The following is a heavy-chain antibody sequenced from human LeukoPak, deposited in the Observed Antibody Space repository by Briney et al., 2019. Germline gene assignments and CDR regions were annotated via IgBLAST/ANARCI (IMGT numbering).Heavy chain of an antibody. D-gene: IGHD1-26*01. CDR2: IKRAGIES. CDR3: ARVGTWELQRVFDN. V-gene: IGHV3-7*01. J-gene: IGHJ4*02. CDR1: GFTFTDYW. Sequence: GESLRLSCAASGFTFTDYWMTWVRQVPGKGLEWVANIKRAGIESYYVDSVKGRFTISRDNAEKSLYLQMDSLRVDDTAVYYCARVGTWELQRVFDNWGQGTLVTVSS.